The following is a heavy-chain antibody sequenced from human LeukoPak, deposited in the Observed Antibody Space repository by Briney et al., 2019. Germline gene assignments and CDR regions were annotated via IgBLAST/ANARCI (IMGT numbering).Heavy chain of an antibody. CDR2: IYSGGST. D-gene: IGHD1-26*01. CDR3: AREGLGLDY. CDR1: GFTVSSNY. V-gene: IGHV3-53*01. Sequence: GGSVRPSCAASGFTVSSNYMSWVRQAPGKGLEWVSVIYSGGSTYYADSVKGRFTISRDNSKNTLYLQMNSLRAEDTAVYYCAREGLGLDYWGQGTLVTVSS. J-gene: IGHJ4*02.